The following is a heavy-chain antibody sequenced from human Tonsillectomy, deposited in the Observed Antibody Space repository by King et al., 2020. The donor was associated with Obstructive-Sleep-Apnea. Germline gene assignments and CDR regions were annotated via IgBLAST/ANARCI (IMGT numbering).Heavy chain of an antibody. CDR2: ISSSGSTI. V-gene: IGHV3-48*04. Sequence: VQLVESGGGLVQPGGSLRLSCAASGFTFSYYSMNWVRLAPGKGLEWVSCISSSGSTIYYADSVKGRFTISRDNAKNSLYLQMNSLRAEDTAVYYCAREGTMVATGGFDFWGQGTLVTVSS. CDR1: GFTFSYYS. CDR3: AREGTMVATGGFDF. J-gene: IGHJ4*02. D-gene: IGHD5-12*01.